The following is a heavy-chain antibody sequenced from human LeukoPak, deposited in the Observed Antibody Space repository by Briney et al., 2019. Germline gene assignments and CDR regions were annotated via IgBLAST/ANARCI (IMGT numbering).Heavy chain of an antibody. Sequence: SETLSLTCTVSGGSISSGGYFWSWIRQHPGKGLEWIGYIYYSGSTYYNPSLKSRVTISVDTSKNQFSLKLSSVTAADTAVYYCARTVCCYLNDYWGQGTQVTVSS. CDR2: IYYSGST. J-gene: IGHJ4*02. D-gene: IGHD2-15*01. CDR3: ARTVCCYLNDY. V-gene: IGHV4-31*03. CDR1: GGSISSGGYF.